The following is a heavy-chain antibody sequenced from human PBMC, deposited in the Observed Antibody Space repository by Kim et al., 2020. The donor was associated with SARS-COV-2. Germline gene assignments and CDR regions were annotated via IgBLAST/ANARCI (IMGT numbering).Heavy chain of an antibody. CDR3: ARALEWGYHYFDY. V-gene: IGHV3-30-3*01. Sequence: GGSLRLSCAASGFTFSSYAMHWVRQAPGKGLEWVAVISYDGSNKYYADSVKGRFTISRDNSKNTLYLQMNSLRAEDTAVYYCARALEWGYHYFDYWGQGTLVTVSS. D-gene: IGHD3-3*01. CDR1: GFTFSSYA. J-gene: IGHJ4*02. CDR2: ISYDGSNK.